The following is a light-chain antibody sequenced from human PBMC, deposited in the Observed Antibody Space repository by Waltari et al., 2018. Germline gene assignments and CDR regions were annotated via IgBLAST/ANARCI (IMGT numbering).Light chain of an antibody. J-gene: IGLJ3*02. CDR2: EVN. Sequence: QSALTQPASVSGSPGQSITISCTGTSSDVGSSKLISWYQQYPGKAPTLIIYEVNKRPSGVAKRFSGSKSDNTASLTISGLQAEDEGDYHGCSYAGRSTLVFGGGTSLTVL. CDR1: SSDVGSSKL. CDR3: CSYAGRSTLV. V-gene: IGLV2-23*02.